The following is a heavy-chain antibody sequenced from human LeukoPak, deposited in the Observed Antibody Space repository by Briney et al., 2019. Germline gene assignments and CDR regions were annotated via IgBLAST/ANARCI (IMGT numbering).Heavy chain of an antibody. D-gene: IGHD1-14*01. CDR3: ARSHLVWDPPDY. CDR1: GFTFSSYG. J-gene: IGHJ4*02. V-gene: IGHV3-30*02. CDR2: IRYDGSNK. Sequence: GGSLRLSCAASGFTFSSYGMHWVRQAPGKGLEWVAFIRYDGSNKYYADSVKGRFTISRDNSKNTLYLQMNSLRAEDTAVYYCARSHLVWDPPDYWGQGTLVTVSS.